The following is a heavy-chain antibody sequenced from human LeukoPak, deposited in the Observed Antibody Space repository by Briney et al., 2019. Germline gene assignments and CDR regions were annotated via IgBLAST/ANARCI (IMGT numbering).Heavy chain of an antibody. CDR1: GGSFSSYY. V-gene: IGHV4-59*08. J-gene: IGHJ6*02. Sequence: PSETLSLTCAVYGGSFSSYYWSWIRQPPGKGLEWIGYIYYSGSTNYNPSLKSRVTISVDTSKNQFSLKLSSVTAADTAVYYCARHLSSYGDYYYYGMDVWGQGTTVTVSS. D-gene: IGHD4-17*01. CDR3: ARHLSSYGDYYYYGMDV. CDR2: IYYSGST.